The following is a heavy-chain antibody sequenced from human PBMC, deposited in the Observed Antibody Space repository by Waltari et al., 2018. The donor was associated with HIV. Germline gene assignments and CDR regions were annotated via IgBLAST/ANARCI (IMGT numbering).Heavy chain of an antibody. D-gene: IGHD2-8*02. CDR2: ICPSTGT. CDR3: ARGPYVFDTGGVALVRGDYSFYYGLDV. V-gene: IGHV4-34*01. CDR1: GRSFGGYC. J-gene: IGHJ6*02. Sequence: QVRLQPWGAGLLKPSESLSLTCAVAGRSFGGYCWPWVPQSPGQGMGGIGEICPSTGTDYNPSLKSRVTISEDTSKNQFSLKMTSVTAADTALYFCARGPYVFDTGGVALVRGDYSFYYGLDVWGQGTTVTVSS.